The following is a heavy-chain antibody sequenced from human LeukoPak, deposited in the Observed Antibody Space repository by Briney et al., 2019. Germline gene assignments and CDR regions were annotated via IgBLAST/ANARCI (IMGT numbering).Heavy chain of an antibody. CDR2: ISGSSSYI. CDR1: GFTFSSYS. V-gene: IGHV3-21*01. J-gene: IGHJ4*02. D-gene: IGHD1-1*01. Sequence: GGSLRLSCAASGFTFSSYSMNWVRQAPGKGLEWVSSISGSSSYIYYADSVKGRFTISRDNAKNSLYLQMNSLRAEDTAVYYCAREGRWNDDYWGQGTLVTVSS. CDR3: AREGRWNDDY.